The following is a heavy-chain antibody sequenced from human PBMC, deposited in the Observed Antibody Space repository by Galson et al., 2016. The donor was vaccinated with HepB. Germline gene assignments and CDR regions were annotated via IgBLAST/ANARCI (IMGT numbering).Heavy chain of an antibody. J-gene: IGHJ4*02. Sequence: SETLSLTCAVSGGSVSSHNWWSWVRQPPGQGLEWIGQIFHSGRVNYTPSLASRVTLSVDTSNNHFSLRLTSVTAADTALYYCARQYRGGPSDYWGQGTLVMVSS. V-gene: IGHV4-4*02. CDR2: IFHSGRV. CDR1: GGSVSSHNW. D-gene: IGHD5-12*01. CDR3: ARQYRGGPSDY.